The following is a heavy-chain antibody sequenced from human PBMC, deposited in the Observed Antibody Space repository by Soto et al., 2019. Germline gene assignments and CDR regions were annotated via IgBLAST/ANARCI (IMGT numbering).Heavy chain of an antibody. CDR2: IVPVYGTA. D-gene: IGHD6-19*01. J-gene: IGHJ4*02. Sequence: QVQLVQSGAEVKKPGSSVKVSCKASGDTYSSYEINWVRQAPGLGREWMGGIVPVYGTANYAPKFQGRVTLIADVSTGTTYMELSSLRSEDTAVYFCAREAATHSSGWQYWGQGTLVTVSS. CDR1: GDTYSSYE. V-gene: IGHV1-69*12. CDR3: AREAATHSSGWQY.